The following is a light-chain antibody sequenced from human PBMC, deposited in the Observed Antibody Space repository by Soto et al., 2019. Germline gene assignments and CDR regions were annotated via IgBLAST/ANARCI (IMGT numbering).Light chain of an antibody. CDR3: SSYASTSALYV. V-gene: IGLV2-14*03. CDR2: DVT. Sequence: QSALTQPASVSGSPGQSITISCTGTSSDIGDSNYVSWYQQHPGKAPKLMLYDVTSRPSGVSNRFSGSKSGNTASLTISGLQADDEADYYCSSYASTSALYVFGTGTKLTVL. CDR1: SSDIGDSNY. J-gene: IGLJ1*01.